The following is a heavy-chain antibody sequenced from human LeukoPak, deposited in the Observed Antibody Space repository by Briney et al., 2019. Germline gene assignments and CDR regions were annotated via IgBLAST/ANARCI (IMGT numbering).Heavy chain of an antibody. D-gene: IGHD3-22*01. V-gene: IGHV3-74*01. CDR1: GFTFSNFW. CDR3: AKDFHRLGGYYPYNNFDY. J-gene: IGHJ4*02. CDR2: ISSDGSNT. Sequence: GGSLRLSCAASGFTFSNFWMYWVRQPPGKGRVWVSRISSDGSNTNYADSVKGRFTISRDNAKNSLYLQMNSLRAEDTALYYCAKDFHRLGGYYPYNNFDYWGQGTLVTVSS.